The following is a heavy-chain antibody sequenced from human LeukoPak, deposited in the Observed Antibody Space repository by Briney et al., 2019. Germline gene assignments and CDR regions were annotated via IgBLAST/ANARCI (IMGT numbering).Heavy chain of an antibody. D-gene: IGHD3-10*01. CDR3: ARLTYGSGSLNFDY. J-gene: IGHJ4*02. CDR1: GFTFSDHY. CDR2: TRNRANSYTT. V-gene: IGHV3-72*01. Sequence: PGGSLRLSCAASGFTFSDHYMDWVRQAPGKGLEWVGRTRNRANSYTTEYAASVKGRFTISRDDSMNSLYLQMNSLKTEDTAVYYCARLTYGSGSLNFDYWGQGTLVTVSS.